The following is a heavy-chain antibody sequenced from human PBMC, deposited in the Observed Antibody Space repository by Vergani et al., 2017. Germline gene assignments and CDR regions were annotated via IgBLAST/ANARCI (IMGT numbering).Heavy chain of an antibody. CDR2: IDHTGRP. Sequence: QVQLQQWGGGLLKPSETLSLTCVVNGGSFTSYHWTWIRQSPGEGLEWVGDIDHTGRPDYNPSLQSRLPMSVDKSRNQFSLTLNSETATDTAIYCCARVNTETNGHLYYYYYMDVWGQGTAVTVS. CDR3: ARVNTETNGHLYYYYYMDV. CDR1: GGSFTSYH. D-gene: IGHD4-11*01. J-gene: IGHJ6*03. V-gene: IGHV4-34*01.